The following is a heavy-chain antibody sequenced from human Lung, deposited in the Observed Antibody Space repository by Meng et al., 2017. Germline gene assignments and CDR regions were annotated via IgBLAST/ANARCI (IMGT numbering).Heavy chain of an antibody. CDR3: ARGEVTDY. D-gene: IGHD4-23*01. J-gene: IGHJ4*02. CDR1: GFTFSSYT. V-gene: IGHV3-21*06. Sequence: GGSLRLSCAASGFTFSSYTMNWVRQAPGKGLEWVSGISSSSSYIYYADSVKGRFTISRDNAKHSVFLQINSLRAEDTAVYYCARGEVTDYWGQGTLVTVSS. CDR2: ISSSSSYI.